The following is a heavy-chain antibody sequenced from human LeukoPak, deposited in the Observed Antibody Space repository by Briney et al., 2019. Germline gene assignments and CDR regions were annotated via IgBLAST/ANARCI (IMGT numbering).Heavy chain of an antibody. CDR3: ARDARYCSGGTCYIYYFDY. J-gene: IGHJ4*02. Sequence: GGSLRLSCAASGFTFSSYAMSWVRQAPGKGLEWVSAISGSGGSTYYADSVKGRFTISRDNSKNTLYLQMNTLRAEDTAVYYCARDARYCSGGTCYIYYFDYWGQGTLVTVSS. V-gene: IGHV3-23*01. CDR2: ISGSGGST. D-gene: IGHD2-15*01. CDR1: GFTFSSYA.